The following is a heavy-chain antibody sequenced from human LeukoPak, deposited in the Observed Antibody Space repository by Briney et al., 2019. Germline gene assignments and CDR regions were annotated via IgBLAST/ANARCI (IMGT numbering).Heavy chain of an antibody. J-gene: IGHJ4*02. D-gene: IGHD2-2*02. Sequence: GGSLRLSCAASGFTFSSYAMSWVRQAPGEGLEWVSAISGSGGSTYYADSVKGRFNISRDNSKNTPYLQMNSLIAEDTAVYYCAKGGYCSSTSCYKLRGDYFDYWGQETLVTVSS. CDR2: ISGSGGST. V-gene: IGHV3-23*01. CDR1: GFTFSSYA. CDR3: AKGGYCSSTSCYKLRGDYFDY.